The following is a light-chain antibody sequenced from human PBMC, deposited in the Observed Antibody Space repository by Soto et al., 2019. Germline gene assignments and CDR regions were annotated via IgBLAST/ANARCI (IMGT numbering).Light chain of an antibody. V-gene: IGKV3-11*01. J-gene: IGKJ1*01. CDR2: YTS. CDR1: QSVSSY. Sequence: EIVLTQSPATLSLSPGDRATLSCRASQSVSSYLAWYQQKPGQAPRLLIYYTSNRATGIPARFSGSGSGTDFTLTSSSLEPEDFAVYYCQQRGNWPQTFGQGTKVEIK. CDR3: QQRGNWPQT.